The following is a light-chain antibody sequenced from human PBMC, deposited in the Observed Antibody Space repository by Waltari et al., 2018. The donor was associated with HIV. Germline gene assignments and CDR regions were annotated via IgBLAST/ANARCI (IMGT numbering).Light chain of an antibody. J-gene: IGKJ2*01. V-gene: IGKV3-15*01. Sequence: EIVMTQSPATLSVTPGERATLSCRASQSVGTNLGWYQKKPGQAPRLLIYGASTRAPGIPANFSGSGSGTEFSLTIGSLQPEDLAVYYCQQYGSSPYTFGQGTKLEIK. CDR2: GAS. CDR1: QSVGTN. CDR3: QQYGSSPYT.